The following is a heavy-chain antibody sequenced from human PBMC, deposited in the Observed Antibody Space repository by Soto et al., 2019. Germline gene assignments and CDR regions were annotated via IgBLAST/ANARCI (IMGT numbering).Heavy chain of an antibody. J-gene: IGHJ4*02. D-gene: IGHD3-10*01. Sequence: QVQLVQSGAEVKKPGASVRVSCKASGFILSGYGITWVRQAPGQGLEWMGWISAYNGKTKYAQKFQDRVTMTTDTSTRTAYMEMRSLGSDDTAVYYCAREVDGSGSYYTDYWGQGTLVTVSS. V-gene: IGHV1-18*01. CDR2: ISAYNGKT. CDR3: AREVDGSGSYYTDY. CDR1: GFILSGYG.